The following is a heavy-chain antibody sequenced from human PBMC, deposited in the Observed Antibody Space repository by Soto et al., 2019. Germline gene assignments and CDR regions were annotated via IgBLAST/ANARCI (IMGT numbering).Heavy chain of an antibody. CDR3: AREGDTAMAAYYYYYYGMDV. Sequence: ASVKVSCKASGYTFTSYGISWVRQAPGQGLEWMGWISAYNGNTNYAQKLQGRVTMTTDTSTSTAYMELRSLRSDDTAVYYCAREGDTAMAAYYYYYYGMDVWAQGTTVTVSS. J-gene: IGHJ6*02. CDR2: ISAYNGNT. CDR1: GYTFTSYG. V-gene: IGHV1-18*01. D-gene: IGHD5-18*01.